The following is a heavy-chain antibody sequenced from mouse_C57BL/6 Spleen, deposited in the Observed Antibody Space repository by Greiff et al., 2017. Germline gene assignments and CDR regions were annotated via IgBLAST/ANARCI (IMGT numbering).Heavy chain of an antibody. Sequence: VKLMESGAELVKPGASVKLSCKASGYTFTSYWMHWVKQRPGRGLEWIGRIDPNSGGTKYNEKFKSKATLTVDKPSSTAYMQLSSLTSEDSAVYYCARSPDSSGYDYFDYWGQGTTLTVSS. CDR2: IDPNSGGT. D-gene: IGHD3-2*02. J-gene: IGHJ2*01. CDR3: ARSPDSSGYDYFDY. CDR1: GYTFTSYW. V-gene: IGHV1-72*01.